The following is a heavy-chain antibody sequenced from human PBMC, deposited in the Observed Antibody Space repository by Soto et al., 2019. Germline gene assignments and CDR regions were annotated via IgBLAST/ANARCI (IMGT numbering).Heavy chain of an antibody. Sequence: QVQLQQWGAGLLKPSETLSLTCGASGVAFSGYYWTWIRQSPGKGLEWIGEINHSGSTKYTPSLKGRVTISIDISKNQFSLKMSYVTAADTGVYYCARDKAGLGRYGMDVWGQGTAVNVSS. V-gene: IGHV4-34*01. CDR3: ARDKAGLGRYGMDV. J-gene: IGHJ6*02. CDR1: GVAFSGYY. CDR2: INHSGST. D-gene: IGHD7-27*01.